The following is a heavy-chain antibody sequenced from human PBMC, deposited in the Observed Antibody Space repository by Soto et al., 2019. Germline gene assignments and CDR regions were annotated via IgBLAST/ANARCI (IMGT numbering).Heavy chain of an antibody. V-gene: IGHV2-70*01. CDR2: IDWDDNK. Sequence: SGPTLVNPTQTLTLTCTFSGFSLSTSGMCVSWIRQPPGKALEWLALIDWDDNKYYSTSLKTRLTISKDTSKNQVVLTMTNMDPVDTATYYCARSPKTYYYDSSGYISPPGFDYWGQGTLVTVSS. J-gene: IGHJ4*02. CDR1: GFSLSTSGMC. D-gene: IGHD3-22*01. CDR3: ARSPKTYYYDSSGYISPPGFDY.